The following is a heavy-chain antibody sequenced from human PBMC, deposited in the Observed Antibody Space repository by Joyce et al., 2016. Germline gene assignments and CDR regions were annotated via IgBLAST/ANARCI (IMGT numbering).Heavy chain of an antibody. CDR3: ARGGDWDYDAFNM. CDR1: GYSFTGNY. CDR2: INPSGGRT. V-gene: IGHV1-46*01. J-gene: IGHJ3*02. Sequence: QVRLVQSGPEVKTPGASVKVSCKTSGYSFTGNYMHGVRQAPGQRLEGMGVINPSGGRTDYATKFRGRVTMTRDTSTSTVHMELNRLRSEDTAVYYCARGGDWDYDAFNMWGQGTMVIVSS. D-gene: IGHD1-26*01.